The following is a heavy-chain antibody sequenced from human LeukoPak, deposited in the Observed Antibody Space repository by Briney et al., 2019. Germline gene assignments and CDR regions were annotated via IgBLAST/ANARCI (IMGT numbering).Heavy chain of an antibody. V-gene: IGHV1-69*04. CDR1: GGTFSSYA. D-gene: IGHD6-13*01. CDR2: IIPILGIA. CDR3: AKGDSSSWSDAFDI. J-gene: IGHJ3*02. Sequence: ASVKVPCKASGGTFSSYAISWVRQAPGQGLEWMGRIIPILGIANYAQKFQGRVTITADKSTSTAYMELSSLRSEDTAVYYCAKGDSSSWSDAFDIWGQGTMVTVSS.